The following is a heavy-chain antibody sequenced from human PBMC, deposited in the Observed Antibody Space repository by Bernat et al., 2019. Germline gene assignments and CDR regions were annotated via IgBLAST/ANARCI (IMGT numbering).Heavy chain of an antibody. Sequence: EVQLLASGGDFVQPGGSLRLSCAASGFPFSTYAMRWVRQAPGKGLEWVSTISGSGSSTYCADSVKGRLTISRDNSKNTLYLQMNSLRAEDTAVYYCAKDWYYYGSGNYHYFDFWGQGTLVTVSS. CDR3: AKDWYYYGSGNYHYFDF. CDR2: ISGSGSST. CDR1: GFPFSTYA. D-gene: IGHD3-10*01. J-gene: IGHJ4*02. V-gene: IGHV3-23*01.